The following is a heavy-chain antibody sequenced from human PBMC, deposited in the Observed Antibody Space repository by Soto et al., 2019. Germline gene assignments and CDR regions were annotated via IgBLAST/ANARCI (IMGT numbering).Heavy chain of an antibody. J-gene: IGHJ4*02. V-gene: IGHV3-21*01. CDR2: ISSSSNNI. Sequence: EVQLVESGGGLVKPGGSLRLSCAASGFSLSTYSMNWVRQAPGKGLEWVSSISSSSNNIYYADSVKGRFTISRDNAKNSLFLQVNSRRDEDTAVYFCARDLTTATGAFDYWGQGTLVTVSS. CDR3: ARDLTTATGAFDY. D-gene: IGHD7-27*01. CDR1: GFSLSTYS.